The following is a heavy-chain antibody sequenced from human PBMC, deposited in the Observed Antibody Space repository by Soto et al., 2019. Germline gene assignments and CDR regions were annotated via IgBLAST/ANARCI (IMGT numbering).Heavy chain of an antibody. CDR3: ARDDTSDYSNYQPSWFDP. Sequence: QVQLVQSGAEVKKPGSSVKVSRKASGGTFSSYTISWVRQAPGQGLEWMGRIIPILGIANYAQKFQGRVTITADKSTSTAYMELSSLRSEDTAVYYCARDDTSDYSNYQPSWFDPWGQGTLVTVSS. CDR2: IIPILGIA. J-gene: IGHJ5*02. V-gene: IGHV1-69*08. CDR1: GGTFSSYT. D-gene: IGHD4-4*01.